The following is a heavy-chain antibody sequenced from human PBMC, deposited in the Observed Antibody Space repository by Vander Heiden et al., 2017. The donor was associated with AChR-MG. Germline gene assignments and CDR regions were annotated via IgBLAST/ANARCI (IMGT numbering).Heavy chain of an antibody. V-gene: IGHV3-73*01. CDR3: TRSAFDI. CDR2: IRSKANRYAT. Sequence: EVQLVESGGGLVQPGGSLNLSCAAFGFAFSGSAMPWVRHASGKGLEWVGRIRSKANRYATAYAASVKGRFTSSRDDSKNTAYLKMNSLKTEDTAAYYCTRSAFDIWGQGTMVTVSS. J-gene: IGHJ3*02. CDR1: GFAFSGSA.